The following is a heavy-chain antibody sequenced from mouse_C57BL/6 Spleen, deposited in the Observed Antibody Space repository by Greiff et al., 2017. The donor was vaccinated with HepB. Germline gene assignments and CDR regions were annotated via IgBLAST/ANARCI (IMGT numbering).Heavy chain of an antibody. Sequence: QVQLQQPGAELVKPGASVKLSCKASGYTFTSYWMQWVKQRPGQGLEWIGEIDPSDSYTNYNQKFKGKATLTVDTSSSTAYMQLSSLTSEDSAVYYCARSYDGYYETWFAYWGQGTLVTVSA. J-gene: IGHJ3*01. CDR3: ARSYDGYYETWFAY. D-gene: IGHD2-3*01. V-gene: IGHV1-50*01. CDR1: GYTFTSYW. CDR2: IDPSDSYT.